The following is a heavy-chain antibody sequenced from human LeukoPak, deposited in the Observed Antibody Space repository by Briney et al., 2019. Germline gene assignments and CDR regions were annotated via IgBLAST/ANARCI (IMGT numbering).Heavy chain of an antibody. V-gene: IGHV3-23*01. CDR1: GFTFSSYG. CDR3: AKDSYDSSGYPPYFDY. D-gene: IGHD3-22*01. CDR2: ISGSGGST. J-gene: IGHJ4*02. Sequence: PGGSLRLSCAASGFTFSSYGMSWVRQAPGKGLEWVSAISGSGGSTYYADSVKGRFTISRDNSKNTLYLQMNSLRAEDTAVYYCAKDSYDSSGYPPYFDYWGQGTLVTVSS.